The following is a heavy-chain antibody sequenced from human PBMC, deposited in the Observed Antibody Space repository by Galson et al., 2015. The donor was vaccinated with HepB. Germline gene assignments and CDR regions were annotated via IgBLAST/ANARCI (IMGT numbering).Heavy chain of an antibody. V-gene: IGHV1-18*04. D-gene: IGHD2-15*01. CDR3: AHGYCSGGSCSEFDY. J-gene: IGHJ4*02. Sequence: SVKVSCKASGYTFTSYGISWVRQAPGQGLEWMGWISAYNGNTNYAQKLQGRVTMTTDTSTSTAYMELRSLRSDDTAVYYCAHGYCSGGSCSEFDYWGQGTLVTVSS. CDR2: ISAYNGNT. CDR1: GYTFTSYG.